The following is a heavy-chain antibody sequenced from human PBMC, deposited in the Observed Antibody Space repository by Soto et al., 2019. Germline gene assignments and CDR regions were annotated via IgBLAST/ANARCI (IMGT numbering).Heavy chain of an antibody. CDR3: AYRYDGDYFDY. V-gene: IGHV3-48*04. Sequence: SGGSLRLSCAASGFSFSSYSMNWVRQAPGKGLEWVSYISSSGSTIYYADSVKGRFTISRDNAKNSLYLQMNSLRAEDTAVYYCAYRYDGDYFDYWGQGTLVTVSS. CDR2: ISSSGSTI. J-gene: IGHJ4*02. D-gene: IGHD3-9*01. CDR1: GFSFSSYS.